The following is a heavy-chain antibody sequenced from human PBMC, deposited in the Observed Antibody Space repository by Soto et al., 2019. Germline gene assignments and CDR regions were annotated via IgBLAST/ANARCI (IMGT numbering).Heavy chain of an antibody. J-gene: IGHJ5*02. CDR1: GFTVSSNY. Sequence: GGSLRLSCAASGFTVSSNYMSWVRQAPGKGLQWVSSIGVSPEHTYYLDSVKGRFTISRDSAKNSLFLQMNSLRGEDTAVYYCARSGLALPYSASHWFDPWGHGTLVTVSS. V-gene: IGHV3-66*03. CDR3: ARSGLALPYSASHWFDP. CDR2: IGVSPEHT. D-gene: IGHD3-22*01.